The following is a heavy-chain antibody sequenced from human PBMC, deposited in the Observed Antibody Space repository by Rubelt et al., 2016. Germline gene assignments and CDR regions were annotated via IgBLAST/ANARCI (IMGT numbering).Heavy chain of an antibody. D-gene: IGHD4-17*01. J-gene: IGHJ6*02. CDR2: ISYDGSNK. CDR3: ARSGDYAGGEGYYYYGMDV. CDR1: GFTFSSYA. V-gene: IGHV3-30*04. Sequence: RLSCAASGFTFSSYAMHWVRQAPGKGLEWVAVISYDGSNKYYADSVKGRFTISRDNSKNTLYLQMNSLRAEDTAVYYCARSGDYAGGEGYYYYGMDVWGQGTTVTVSS.